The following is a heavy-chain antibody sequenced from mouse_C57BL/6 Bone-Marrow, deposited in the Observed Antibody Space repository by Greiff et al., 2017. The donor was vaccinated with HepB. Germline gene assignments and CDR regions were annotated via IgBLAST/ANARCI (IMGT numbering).Heavy chain of an antibody. Sequence: QVQLQQSGAELARPGASVNLSRKASGYTFTSHGISWVKQRPGQGLEWIGEIYPRSGNTYYNEKFKGKATLTADKSSSTAYMELRSLTSADSAVYYCARGVNTVVARYDMDYWGQGTSVTVSS. D-gene: IGHD1-1*01. CDR1: GYTFTSHG. J-gene: IGHJ4*01. CDR3: ARGVNTVVARYDMDY. V-gene: IGHV1-81*01. CDR2: IYPRSGNT.